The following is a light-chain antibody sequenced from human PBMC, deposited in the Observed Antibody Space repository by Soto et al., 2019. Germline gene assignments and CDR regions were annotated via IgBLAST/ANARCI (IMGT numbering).Light chain of an antibody. CDR1: QSVSSH. CDR2: GAS. V-gene: IGKV3-20*01. Sequence: EIVLTQSPVTLSLSPGERATLSCRASQSVSSHLAWYQQKPGQAPRLLIYGASSRAAGIPDRFSGSGFGTDFTLTISRLEPEDFAVYYCQQYGSSPWTFGQGTKVDIK. CDR3: QQYGSSPWT. J-gene: IGKJ1*01.